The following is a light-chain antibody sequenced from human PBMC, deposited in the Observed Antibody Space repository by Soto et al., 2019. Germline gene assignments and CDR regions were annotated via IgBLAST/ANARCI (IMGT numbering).Light chain of an antibody. V-gene: IGLV2-8*01. CDR1: SSDVGGFNY. CDR2: EVN. J-gene: IGLJ1*01. CDR3: SSYAVTNIFV. Sequence: SVLTQPPSASGSPGQSVTISCSGTSSDVGGFNYVSWYQQHPGRAPKVLIYEVNKRPSGVPDRFSGSKSGSTASLTVSGLQAEDEAEYYCSSYAVTNIFVFGTGTKVT.